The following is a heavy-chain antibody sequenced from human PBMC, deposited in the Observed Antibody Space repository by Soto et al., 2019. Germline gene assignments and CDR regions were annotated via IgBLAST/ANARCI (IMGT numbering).Heavy chain of an antibody. CDR1: GGSFSGYY. V-gene: IGHV4-34*01. D-gene: IGHD2-15*01. J-gene: IGHJ4*02. CDR3: ARAGGVVAATPGDFDY. Sequence: PSETLSLTCAVYGGSFSGYYWSWIRQPPGKGLEWIGEINHSGSTNYNPSLKSRVTISVDTSKNQFSLKLSSVTAADTAVYYCARAGGVVAATPGDFDYWGQGTLVTVSS. CDR2: INHSGST.